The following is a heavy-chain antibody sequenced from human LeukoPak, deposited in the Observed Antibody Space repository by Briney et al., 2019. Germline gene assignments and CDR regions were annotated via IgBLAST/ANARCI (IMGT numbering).Heavy chain of an antibody. CDR1: GGSFSDYY. CDR3: ARAIYYYGSGSQFDY. V-gene: IGHV4-59*01. J-gene: IGHJ4*02. D-gene: IGHD3-10*01. Sequence: SETLSLTCAVYGGSFSDYYWSWIRQPPGKGLEWIGYIYYSGSTNYNPSLKSRVTISVDTSKNQFSLKLSSVTAADTAVYYCARAIYYYGSGSQFDYWGQGTLVTVSS. CDR2: IYYSGST.